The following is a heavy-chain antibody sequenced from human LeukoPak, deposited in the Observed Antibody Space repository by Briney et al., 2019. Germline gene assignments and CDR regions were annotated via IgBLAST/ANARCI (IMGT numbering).Heavy chain of an antibody. CDR2: ISYDGSNK. J-gene: IGHJ4*02. V-gene: IGHV3-30-3*01. Sequence: GRSLRLSCAASGFTFSTYAMHWVRQVPGKGLEWVAVISYDGSNKYYADSVKGRFTISRDNSKNTLYLQMNSLRAEDTAVYYCAKAPSIAAAGTFDYWGQGTLVTVSS. CDR3: AKAPSIAAAGTFDY. CDR1: GFTFSTYA. D-gene: IGHD6-13*01.